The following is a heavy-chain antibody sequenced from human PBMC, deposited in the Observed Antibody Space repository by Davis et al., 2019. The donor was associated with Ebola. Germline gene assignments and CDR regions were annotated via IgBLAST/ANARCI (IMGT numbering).Heavy chain of an antibody. D-gene: IGHD2-2*01. CDR2: IYSGGST. V-gene: IGHV3-66*01. J-gene: IGHJ4*02. Sequence: GGSLRLSCAASGFTVSSNYMSWVRQAPGKGLEWVSVIYSGGSTYYADSVKGRFTISRDNSKNTLYLQMNSLRAEDTAVYYCAKGPRDHGSTLFDYWGQGTLVTVSS. CDR3: AKGPRDHGSTLFDY. CDR1: GFTVSSNY.